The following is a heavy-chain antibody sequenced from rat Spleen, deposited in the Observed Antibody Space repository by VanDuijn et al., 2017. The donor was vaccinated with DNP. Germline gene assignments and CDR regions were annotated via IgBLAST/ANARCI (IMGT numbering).Heavy chain of an antibody. CDR2: ISSEGSTT. D-gene: IGHD1-11*01. CDR1: GITFSDHN. V-gene: IGHV5-22*01. CDR3: AKGPNYGGYSDYFDY. J-gene: IGHJ2*01. Sequence: EVQLVESGGGLVQPGRSLKLSCAVSGITFSDHNMAWVRQAPKKGLEWVATISSEGSTTYYGDSVKGRFAISRDIAKSTLYLQMNKLGSEDTAIYHCAKGPNYGGYSDYFDYWGQGVMVTVSS.